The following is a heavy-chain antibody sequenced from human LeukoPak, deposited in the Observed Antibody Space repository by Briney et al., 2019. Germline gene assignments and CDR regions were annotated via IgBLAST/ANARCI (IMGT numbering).Heavy chain of an antibody. D-gene: IGHD2/OR15-2a*01. CDR3: ARENMDTYYYYGMDV. CDR2: IWYDGSNK. Sequence: GGSLRLSCAASGFTFSSYGMHWVRQAPGKGLEWVAVIWYDGSNKYYADSVKGRFTISRDNSKNTLYPQMNSLRAEDTAVYYCARENMDTYYYYGMDVWGQGTTVTVSS. J-gene: IGHJ6*02. V-gene: IGHV3-33*01. CDR1: GFTFSSYG.